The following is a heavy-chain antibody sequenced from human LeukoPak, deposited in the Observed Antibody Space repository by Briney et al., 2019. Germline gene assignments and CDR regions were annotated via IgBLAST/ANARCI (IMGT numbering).Heavy chain of an antibody. J-gene: IGHJ4*02. CDR1: GFTFSNYA. CDR2: VTGGGDIT. Sequence: GSLRLSCAASGFTFSNYAMNWVRQAPGKGLEWVSVVTGGGDITDYADSVTGRFTISRDNSHNTLYLQMNSLRVEDTAVYYCAKLQADYYFDYWGQGTLVTVSS. D-gene: IGHD6-13*01. V-gene: IGHV3-23*01. CDR3: AKLQADYYFDY.